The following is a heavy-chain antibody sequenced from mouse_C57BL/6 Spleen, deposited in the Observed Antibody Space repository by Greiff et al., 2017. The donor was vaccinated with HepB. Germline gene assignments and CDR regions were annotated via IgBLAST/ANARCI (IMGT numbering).Heavy chain of an antibody. CDR2: INPYNGGT. Sequence: EVQLQQSGPVLVKPGASVKMSCKASGYTFTDYYMNWVKQSHGKSLEWIGVINPYNGGTSYNQKFKGKATLTVDKSSSTAYLELNSLTSEDSAVYYCARKSLYDGNLAWFAYWGQGTLVTVSA. CDR1: GYTFTDYY. CDR3: ARKSLYDGNLAWFAY. V-gene: IGHV1-19*01. J-gene: IGHJ3*01. D-gene: IGHD2-3*01.